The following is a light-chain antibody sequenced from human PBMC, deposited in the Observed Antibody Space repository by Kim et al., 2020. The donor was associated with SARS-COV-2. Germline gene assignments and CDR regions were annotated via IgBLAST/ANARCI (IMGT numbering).Light chain of an antibody. CDR1: QSVSSN. Sequence: EIVMTQSPATLSVSPGERATLSCRASQSVSSNLVWYQQKPGQAPRVPIYDASTRATGIPARFSGSGSGTEFTLTITSLQSEDFAVYYCQQYNNWLALTFGGGTKVDIK. V-gene: IGKV3-15*01. CDR2: DAS. CDR3: QQYNNWLALT. J-gene: IGKJ4*01.